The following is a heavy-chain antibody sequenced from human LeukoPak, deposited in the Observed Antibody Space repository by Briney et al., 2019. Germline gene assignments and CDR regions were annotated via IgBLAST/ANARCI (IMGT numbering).Heavy chain of an antibody. J-gene: IGHJ6*02. Sequence: GGSLRLSCAASGFTFSDYYMSWIRQAPGKGLEWVSYISSSGSTIYYADSVKGRFTISRDNAKNSLYLQMNSLRAEDTAVYCCARDSDSSGYSYYYYGMDVWGQGTTVTVSS. CDR3: ARDSDSSGYSYYYYGMDV. CDR1: GFTFSDYY. D-gene: IGHD3-22*01. CDR2: ISSSGSTI. V-gene: IGHV3-11*01.